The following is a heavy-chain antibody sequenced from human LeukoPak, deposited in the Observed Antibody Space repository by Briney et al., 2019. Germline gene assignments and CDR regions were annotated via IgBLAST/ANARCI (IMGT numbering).Heavy chain of an antibody. CDR1: GFTFSAYE. J-gene: IGHJ4*02. D-gene: IGHD3-22*01. CDR3: AKSGRNDDSAYYFADN. V-gene: IGHV3-48*03. CDR2: IGSSGSTV. Sequence: GGSLRLSCAASGFTFSAYEMNWVRQAPGKGLEWVSYIGSSGSTVYYADSVKGRFTVSRDNAKNSLSLQMNSLRADDTAVYYCAKSGRNDDSAYYFADNWGQGTLVTVSS.